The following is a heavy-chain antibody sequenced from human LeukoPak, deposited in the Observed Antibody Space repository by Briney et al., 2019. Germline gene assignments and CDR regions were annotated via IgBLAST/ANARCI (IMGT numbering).Heavy chain of an antibody. V-gene: IGHV4-4*02. D-gene: IGHD6-19*01. J-gene: IGHJ4*02. Sequence: SGTLSLTCAVSGGSISSSNWWSWIRQPPGKGLEWIGEIYHSGSTNYNPSLKSRVTISVDKSKTQFSLKLRSVTAADTAVYHCARAETYSSGWYDPFFDYWGQGTLVTVST. CDR1: GGSISSSNW. CDR2: IYHSGST. CDR3: ARAETYSSGWYDPFFDY.